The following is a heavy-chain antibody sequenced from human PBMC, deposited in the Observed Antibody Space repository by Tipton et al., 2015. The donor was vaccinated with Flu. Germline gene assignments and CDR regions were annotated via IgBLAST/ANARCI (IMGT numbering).Heavy chain of an antibody. Sequence: QLVQSGGGLVQPGGSLGLSCAASGFTFSTYWMSWVRQAPGKGLEWVANIKQDGSEKYYVDSVKGRFTISRDNAKNSLYLQMNSLRAEDTAVYYCASLRGSGSYSRYAFDFWGQGTMVTVSS. CDR2: IKQDGSEK. V-gene: IGHV3-7*01. CDR1: GFTFSTYW. CDR3: ASLRGSGSYSRYAFDF. J-gene: IGHJ3*01. D-gene: IGHD1-26*01.